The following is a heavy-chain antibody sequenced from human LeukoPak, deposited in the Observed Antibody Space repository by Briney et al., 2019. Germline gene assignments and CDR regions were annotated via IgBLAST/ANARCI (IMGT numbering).Heavy chain of an antibody. Sequence: GGSLRLSCAASGFTFSSYAMSWVRQAPGKGLEWVSAISGSGGSTYYADSVKGRFTISRDNSKNTLCLQMNSLRAEDTAVYYCAKATGLYYYDSSGYYPSGYYFDYWGQGTLVTVSS. V-gene: IGHV3-23*01. J-gene: IGHJ4*02. CDR2: ISGSGGST. CDR3: AKATGLYYYDSSGYYPSGYYFDY. D-gene: IGHD3-22*01. CDR1: GFTFSSYA.